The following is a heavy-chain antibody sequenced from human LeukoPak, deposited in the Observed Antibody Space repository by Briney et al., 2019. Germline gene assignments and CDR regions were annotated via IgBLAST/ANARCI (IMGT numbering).Heavy chain of an antibody. Sequence: PGGSLRLSRAASGFTFSRYWMSWVRQAPGKGLEWVANIREDGSGKYYVNSVKGRFTISRDNAKNSLYLQMNSLRAEDTAVYYCARGQDWNHDYWGQGTLVTVSS. D-gene: IGHD1-1*01. CDR3: ARGQDWNHDY. J-gene: IGHJ4*02. CDR2: IREDGSGK. V-gene: IGHV3-7*01. CDR1: GFTFSRYW.